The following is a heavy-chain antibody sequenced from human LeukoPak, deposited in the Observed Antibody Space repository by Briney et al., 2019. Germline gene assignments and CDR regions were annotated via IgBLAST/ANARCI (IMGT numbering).Heavy chain of an antibody. V-gene: IGHV3-48*03. D-gene: IGHD4-23*01. CDR1: GFTFSNYE. CDR3: ARGWLRTYGGNPDAFDI. CDR2: ISRGGDTI. J-gene: IGHJ3*02. Sequence: GGSLRLSCAASGFTFSNYEMHWVRQAPGEGLEWLSYISRGGDTIYYADSVKGRFTLSRDNSKNTLYLQMNSLRAEDTAVYYCARGWLRTYGGNPDAFDIWGQGTVVTVSS.